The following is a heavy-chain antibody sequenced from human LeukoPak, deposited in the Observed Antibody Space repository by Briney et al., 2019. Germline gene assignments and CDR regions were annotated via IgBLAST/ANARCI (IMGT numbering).Heavy chain of an antibody. CDR3: AKGSSGYFADL. Sequence: GGSLRLSCAASGFIFNKYGLIWVRQAPGKGLEWVSAISNDGGGTTYADFVNGRFTIARDNSKNTLFLQMHSLRAEDTALYYCAKGSSGYFADLWGQRTLVTVPS. CDR2: ISNDGGGT. J-gene: IGHJ5*02. CDR1: GFIFNKYG. D-gene: IGHD3-22*01. V-gene: IGHV3-23*01.